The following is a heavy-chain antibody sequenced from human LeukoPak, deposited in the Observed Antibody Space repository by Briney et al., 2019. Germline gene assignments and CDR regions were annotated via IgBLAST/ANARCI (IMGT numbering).Heavy chain of an antibody. CDR2: IYYSGST. Sequence: KPSETLSITCTVSGGSISSSSYYWGWIRQPPGKGLEWIGSIYYSGSTYYNPSLKSRVTISVDTSKNQFSLKLSSVTAADTAVYYCASVSGTTGTTAYFDYWGQGTLVTVSS. CDR1: GGSISSSSYY. D-gene: IGHD1-1*01. CDR3: ASVSGTTGTTAYFDY. V-gene: IGHV4-39*01. J-gene: IGHJ4*02.